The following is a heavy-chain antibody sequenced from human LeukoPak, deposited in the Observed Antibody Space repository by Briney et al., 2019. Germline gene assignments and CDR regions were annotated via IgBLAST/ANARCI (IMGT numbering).Heavy chain of an antibody. CDR1: GFTFSNYW. CDR2: IKSDGSTT. D-gene: IGHD7-27*01. V-gene: IGHV3-74*01. J-gene: IGHJ5*02. Sequence: PGGSLRLSCAASGFTFSNYWMHWVRQAPGKGLVWVSRIKSDGSTTSYAESVKGRFTISRDNAKNTLYLQMNSLRADDTAVYYCARDGESTESWTWFGPWGQGTLVTVSS. CDR3: ARDGESTESWTWFGP.